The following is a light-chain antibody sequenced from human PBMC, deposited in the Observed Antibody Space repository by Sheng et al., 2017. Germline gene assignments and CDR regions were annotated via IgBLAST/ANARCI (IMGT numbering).Light chain of an antibody. V-gene: IGLV2-14*01. Sequence: QSALTQPASVSGSPGQSITISCTGSSNDVGAYDYVSWFQQHPGKAPNLLIYDVTNRPSGVSNRFSGSKSGNTASLTISGLQAEDEADYYCCSFTTTRTHYVFGSATKVTVL. CDR2: DVT. CDR1: SNDVGAYDY. J-gene: IGLJ1*01. CDR3: CSFTTTRTHYV.